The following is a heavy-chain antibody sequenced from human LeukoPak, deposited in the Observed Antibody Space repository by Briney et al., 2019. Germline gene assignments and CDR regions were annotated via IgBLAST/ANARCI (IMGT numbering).Heavy chain of an antibody. J-gene: IGHJ3*02. CDR1: GGSISSSNW. V-gene: IGHV4-4*02. CDR3: ATYGDYASDAFDI. Sequence: SETLSLTCTVSGGSISSSNWWSWVRQPPGKGLEWIGEIYHSGSTNYNPSLKSRVTISVDKSKNQFSLKLSSVTAADTAVYYCATYGDYASDAFDIWGQGTMVTVSS. D-gene: IGHD4-17*01. CDR2: IYHSGST.